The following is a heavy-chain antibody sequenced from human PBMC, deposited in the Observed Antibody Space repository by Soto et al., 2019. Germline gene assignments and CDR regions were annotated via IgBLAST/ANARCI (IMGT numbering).Heavy chain of an antibody. CDR3: ARDAMVRGFRAYGMDV. J-gene: IGHJ6*02. CDR1: GYTFTSYG. V-gene: IGHV1-18*01. Sequence: GASVKVSCKASGYTFTSYGISWVRQAPGQGLEWMGWISAYNGNTNYAQKLQGRVTMTTDTSTSTAYMELRSLRSDDTAVYYCARDAMVRGFRAYGMDVWGQGTTVTVSS. CDR2: ISAYNGNT. D-gene: IGHD3-10*01.